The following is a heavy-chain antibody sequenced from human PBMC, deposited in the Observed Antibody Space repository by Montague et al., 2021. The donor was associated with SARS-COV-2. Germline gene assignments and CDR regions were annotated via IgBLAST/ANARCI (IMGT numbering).Heavy chain of an antibody. Sequence: SETLSLTCAVYGASSSDYYWGWIRQSPGKGLEWVGEINRSGYTDYNPSLESRLTISLDSSKNQFSLKMTSVTAADTAIYYCASDPRGSFGVCALWGQGTLVSVSS. J-gene: IGHJ4*02. CDR1: GASSSDYY. CDR3: ASDPRGSFGVCAL. D-gene: IGHD2-15*01. V-gene: IGHV4-34*01. CDR2: INRSGYT.